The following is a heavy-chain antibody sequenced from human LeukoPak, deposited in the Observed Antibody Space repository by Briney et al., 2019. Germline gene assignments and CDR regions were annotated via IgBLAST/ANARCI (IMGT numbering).Heavy chain of an antibody. V-gene: IGHV5-51*01. CDR1: GDSFTRYW. Sequence: GESLKISCKASGDSFTRYWIGWVRQMPGKGLDWMGIIYPGDFDTRYRPSFQGQVTISADKSISTAYLQWSSLKASDSAMYYCARRTGSGWDGFDIWGQGTMVTVSS. D-gene: IGHD6-19*01. J-gene: IGHJ3*02. CDR3: ARRTGSGWDGFDI. CDR2: IYPGDFDT.